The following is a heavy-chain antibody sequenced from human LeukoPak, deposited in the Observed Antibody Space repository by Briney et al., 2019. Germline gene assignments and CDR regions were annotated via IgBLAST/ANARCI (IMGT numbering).Heavy chain of an antibody. CDR2: IYDSGST. V-gene: IGHV4-59*08. CDR1: GGSISGYY. CDR3: ARQRPYSRGWQPSNFDY. J-gene: IGHJ4*02. Sequence: PSETLSLTCTVSGGSISGYYWSWVRQPPGKGLEWIGYIYDSGSTNHNPSLKSRVTISVDTSKNQFSLKLSSVTAADTAIYYCARQRPYSRGWQPSNFDYWGQGTLVTVSS. D-gene: IGHD6-19*01.